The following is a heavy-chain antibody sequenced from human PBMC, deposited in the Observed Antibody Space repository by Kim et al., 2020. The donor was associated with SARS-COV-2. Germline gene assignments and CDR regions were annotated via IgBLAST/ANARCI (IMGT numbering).Heavy chain of an antibody. CDR3: ARDRYNWNGKDYGMDV. CDR1: GGSVSSGSYY. D-gene: IGHD1-1*01. J-gene: IGHJ6*02. Sequence: SETLSLTCTVSGGSVSSGSYYWSWIRQPPGKGLEWIGYIYYSGSTNYNPSLKSRVTISVDTSKNQFSLKLSSVTAADTAVYYCARDRYNWNGKDYGMDVWGQGTTVTVSS. CDR2: IYYSGST. V-gene: IGHV4-61*01.